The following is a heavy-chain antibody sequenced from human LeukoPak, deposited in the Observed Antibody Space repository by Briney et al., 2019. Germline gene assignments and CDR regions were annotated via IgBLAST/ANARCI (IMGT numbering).Heavy chain of an antibody. D-gene: IGHD2-15*01. CDR3: ARLAPYPGIWASDY. Sequence: SETLSLTCTVSGGPITYHYWTWIRQPPGKGLEWIGWIYYSGNTNYNPSLQSRVTISVDTSKNQFSLKLSSVTAADTAVYYCARLAPYPGIWASDYWGQGTLVAVSS. J-gene: IGHJ4*02. V-gene: IGHV4-59*08. CDR1: GGPITYHY. CDR2: IYYSGNT.